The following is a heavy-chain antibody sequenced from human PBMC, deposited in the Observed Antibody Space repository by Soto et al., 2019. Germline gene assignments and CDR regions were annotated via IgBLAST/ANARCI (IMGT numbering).Heavy chain of an antibody. CDR2: IYWDDDK. CDR1: GFSLSTSGVG. CDR3: APSRPPRLLDY. D-gene: IGHD6-6*01. V-gene: IGHV2-5*02. J-gene: IGHJ4*02. Sequence: QITLKESGPTLVKPTQTLTLTCTFSGFSLSTSGVGVGWIRQPPGKALEWLALIYWDDDKRYSSSLNSRLTITKDTSKNQVVLTMTNMDPVDTATYYWAPSRPPRLLDYWGQGTLVTVSS.